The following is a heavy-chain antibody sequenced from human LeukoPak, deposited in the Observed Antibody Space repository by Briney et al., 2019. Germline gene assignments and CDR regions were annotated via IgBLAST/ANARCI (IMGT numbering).Heavy chain of an antibody. J-gene: IGHJ4*02. V-gene: IGHV3-7*01. Sequence: PGGSLRLSCAASGFLFSSCWMSWVRQSPGKGLEWVANIKPDGSEKYYVDSVKGRFTSSRDNAKNALYLEMNSLRVGDTAVYYCARERMYSGSGSTYPYYDYWGQGTLVTVSS. CDR3: ARERMYSGSGSTYPYYDY. CDR2: IKPDGSEK. CDR1: GFLFSSCW. D-gene: IGHD3-10*01.